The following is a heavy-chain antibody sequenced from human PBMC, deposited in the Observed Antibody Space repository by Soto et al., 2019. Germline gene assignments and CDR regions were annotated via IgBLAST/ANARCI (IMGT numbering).Heavy chain of an antibody. Sequence: QVQLQESGPGLVNPSGTLSLTCAVSGGSITSNWWSWVRQPPGKGLEWIGEIHHSGSFNYNPTLRRRVTISIDKSKNQLSLKLTSVTAADTAVHYCVRNDWYRFVPWGQGTLVTVSS. CDR1: GGSITSNW. V-gene: IGHV4-4*02. CDR3: VRNDWYRFVP. J-gene: IGHJ5*02. D-gene: IGHD3-9*01. CDR2: IHHSGSF.